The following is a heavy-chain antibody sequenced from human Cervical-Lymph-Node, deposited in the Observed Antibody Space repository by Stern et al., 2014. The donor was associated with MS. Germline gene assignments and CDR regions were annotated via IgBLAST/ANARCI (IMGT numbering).Heavy chain of an antibody. D-gene: IGHD2-21*01. CDR2: ISYDGSNK. J-gene: IGHJ6*02. V-gene: IGHV3-30*04. Sequence: DQLVESGGGVVQPGRSLRLSCAASGFTFSSYAIHWVRQAPGKGLEWVAVISYDGSNKDYADSVKGRFTISRDNSKNTLYLQMNSLRAEDTAVYYCARVNNQSKYRYSEAYYYYGMDVWGQGTTVTVSS. CDR1: GFTFSSYA. CDR3: ARVNNQSKYRYSEAYYYYGMDV.